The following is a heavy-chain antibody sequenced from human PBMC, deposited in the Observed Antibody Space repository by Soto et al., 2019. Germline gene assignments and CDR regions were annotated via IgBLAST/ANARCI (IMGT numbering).Heavy chain of an antibody. CDR3: ASEAVALLNYMDV. J-gene: IGHJ6*03. CDR1: GFTFSSDW. Sequence: PGGSLRLSSAASGFTFSSDWMSWVRQAPGKGLEWVANIKQDGSEKYYVDSVKGRFTISRDNAKNSLYLQMNSLRAEDTAVYYCASEAVALLNYMDVWGKGTTVTVSS. V-gene: IGHV3-7*01. CDR2: IKQDGSEK. D-gene: IGHD1-7*01.